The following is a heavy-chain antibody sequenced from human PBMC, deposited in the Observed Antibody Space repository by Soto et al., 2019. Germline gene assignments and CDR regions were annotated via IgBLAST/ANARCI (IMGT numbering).Heavy chain of an antibody. D-gene: IGHD6-19*01. V-gene: IGHV3-30*18. J-gene: IGHJ6*02. CDR3: AKDIVEASSGWGYYYYYGMDV. CDR2: ISYDGSNK. CDR1: GFTFSSYG. Sequence: QVQLVESGGGVVQPGRSLRLSCAASGFTFSSYGMHWVRQAPGKGLEWVAVISYDGSNKYYADSVKGRFTISRDNSKNTLYLQMNSLRAEDTDVYYCAKDIVEASSGWGYYYYYGMDVWGQGTTVTVSS.